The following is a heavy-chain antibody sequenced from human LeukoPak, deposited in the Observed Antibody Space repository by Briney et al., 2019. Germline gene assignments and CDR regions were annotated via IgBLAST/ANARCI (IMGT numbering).Heavy chain of an antibody. CDR1: GGSISSSSYY. CDR3: ARRGRYCSGGSCFIGLFDP. D-gene: IGHD2-15*01. Sequence: SEILSLTCTVSGGSISSSSYYWGWIRQPPGKGLEWIGSIYYSGITYYNPSLKSRVTISVDTSKNQFSLKLSSVTAADTAVYYCARRGRYCSGGSCFIGLFDPWGQGTLVTVSS. J-gene: IGHJ5*02. V-gene: IGHV4-39*01. CDR2: IYYSGIT.